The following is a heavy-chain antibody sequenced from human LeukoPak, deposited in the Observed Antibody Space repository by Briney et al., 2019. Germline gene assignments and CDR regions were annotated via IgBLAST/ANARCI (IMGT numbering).Heavy chain of an antibody. V-gene: IGHV3-7*01. CDR2: MKQDGSEK. D-gene: IGHD6-13*01. CDR1: GFTFSSYW. Sequence: GGSLRLSCAASGFTFSSYWMSWVRQAPGKGLEWVANMKQDGSEKYYVDSVKGRFTISRDNAKNSLYLQMNSLRAEDTAVYYRARAVGSSWYSGYYYGMDVWGQGTTVTVSS. CDR3: ARAVGSSWYSGYYYGMDV. J-gene: IGHJ6*02.